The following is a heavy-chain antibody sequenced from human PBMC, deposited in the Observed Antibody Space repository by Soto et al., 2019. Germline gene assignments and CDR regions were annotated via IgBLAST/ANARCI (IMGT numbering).Heavy chain of an antibody. D-gene: IGHD3-10*01. V-gene: IGHV3-49*03. CDR3: TTTAYYYGSGPEGFAPNYFDY. CDR1: GFTFGDYA. CDR2: IRSKAYGGTT. Sequence: PGGSLRLSCTASGFTFGDYAMSWFRQAPGKGLEWVGFIRSKAYGGTTEYAASVKGRFTISRDDSKSIAYLQMNSLKTEDTAVNYCTTTAYYYGSGPEGFAPNYFDYWGQGT. J-gene: IGHJ4*02.